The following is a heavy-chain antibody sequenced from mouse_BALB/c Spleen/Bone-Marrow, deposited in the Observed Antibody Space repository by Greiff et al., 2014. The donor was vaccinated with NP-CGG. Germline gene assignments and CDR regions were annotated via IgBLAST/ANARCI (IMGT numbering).Heavy chain of an antibody. J-gene: IGHJ4*01. Sequence: DVQLQESGAELVKPGASVKLSCTASGFNIKDTYMHWVKQRPEQGLEWIGRIDPANGNTKYDPKFQGKATITADTSSNTAYLQLSSLTSEDTAVYYCARWEYYAMDYWGQGTTVTGSS. CDR2: IDPANGNT. CDR1: GFNIKDTY. CDR3: ARWEYYAMDY. V-gene: IGHV14-3*02. D-gene: IGHD4-1*01.